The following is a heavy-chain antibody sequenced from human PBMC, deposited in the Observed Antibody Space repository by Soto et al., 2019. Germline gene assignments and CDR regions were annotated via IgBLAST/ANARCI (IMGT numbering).Heavy chain of an antibody. CDR3: ARGYYGMDV. Sequence: LRLSCAASGFTFSDYYMSWIRQAPGKGLEWVSYISRSSSYTNYADSVKGRFTISRDNAKNSLYLQMNSLRAEDTAVYYCARGYYGMDVWGQGTTVTVSS. V-gene: IGHV3-11*06. CDR2: ISRSSSYT. J-gene: IGHJ6*02. CDR1: GFTFSDYY.